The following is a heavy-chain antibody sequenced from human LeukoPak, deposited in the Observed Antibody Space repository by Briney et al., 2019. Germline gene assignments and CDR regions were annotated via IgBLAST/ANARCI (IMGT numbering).Heavy chain of an antibody. CDR3: ARDFRTQLDGYSPPYHFDY. CDR1: GFTFSTHS. CDR2: ISSGSSHI. D-gene: IGHD5-24*01. J-gene: IGHJ4*02. Sequence: GGSLRLSCAASGFTFSTHSMSWVRQAPGKILEWVSSISSGSSHIYYADSMKGRFTISRANAKNSLFLQMNSLRAEDTAVYYCARDFRTQLDGYSPPYHFDYWGQGALVTVSA. V-gene: IGHV3-21*01.